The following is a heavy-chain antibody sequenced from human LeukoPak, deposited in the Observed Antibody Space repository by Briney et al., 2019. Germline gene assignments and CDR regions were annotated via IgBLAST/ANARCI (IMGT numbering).Heavy chain of an antibody. CDR1: GYTFSSYA. J-gene: IGHJ4*02. CDR3: VRAYCTSTSCYPGGY. V-gene: IGHV1-3*04. Sequence: ASVKVSCKASGYTFSSYAMNWVRQAPGQRLEWMGWINTGNGNTKYSQKFQGRVTITRDISASTAYMELSSLRSEDTAVFYCVRAYCTSTSCYPGGYWGQGTLVTVSP. CDR2: INTGNGNT. D-gene: IGHD2-2*01.